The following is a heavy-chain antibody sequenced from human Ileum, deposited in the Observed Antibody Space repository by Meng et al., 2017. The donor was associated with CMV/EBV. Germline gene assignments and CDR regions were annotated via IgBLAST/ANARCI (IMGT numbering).Heavy chain of an antibody. CDR3: AKDMTFDP. V-gene: IGHV3-23*01. CDR2: ISGSGITT. CDR1: GIVFDNYA. D-gene: IGHD3-16*01. J-gene: IGHJ5*02. Sequence: SLRLSCVASGIVFDNYAMSWVRQAPGKGLEWVSSISGSGITTYYADSVRGRFTISRDNSKNTLFLQMNSLRVDDTAIYYCAKDMTFDPWGQGTLVTVSS.